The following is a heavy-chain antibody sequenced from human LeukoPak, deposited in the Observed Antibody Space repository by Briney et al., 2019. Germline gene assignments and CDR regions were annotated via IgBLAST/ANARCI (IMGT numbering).Heavy chain of an antibody. D-gene: IGHD3-22*01. CDR3: ARRPYNYESSGYLFDY. Sequence: PSETLSLTCTVSSDSISTYYWSWIRQPAGKGLEWIGRIHGTGSTNYNPSLKSRVTMSVDASKKEFSLELTSVTAADTAVYYCARRPYNYESSGYLFDYWGQGTLVTVSS. J-gene: IGHJ4*02. V-gene: IGHV4-4*07. CDR2: IHGTGST. CDR1: SDSISTYY.